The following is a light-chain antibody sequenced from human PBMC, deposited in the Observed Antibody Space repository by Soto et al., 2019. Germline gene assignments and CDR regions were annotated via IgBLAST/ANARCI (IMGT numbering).Light chain of an antibody. J-gene: IGKJ4*01. CDR1: QSLLHSNGYNY. V-gene: IGKV2-28*01. CDR2: LGS. CDR3: MQALQTPAT. Sequence: DIVMTQSPLSLPVTPGEPASISCRSSQSLLHSNGYNYLDWYLQKTVPSPQLLIYLGSNRASGVPDRFSGSGSGTDFTLKISRVEAEEVGVYYCMQALQTPATFGGGTKVEIK.